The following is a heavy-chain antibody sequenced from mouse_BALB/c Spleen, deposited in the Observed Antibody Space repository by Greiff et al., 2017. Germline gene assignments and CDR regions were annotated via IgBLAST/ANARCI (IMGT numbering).Heavy chain of an antibody. CDR3: ARGYGNYVFDY. V-gene: IGHV14-3*02. CDR2: IDPANGNT. J-gene: IGHJ2*01. D-gene: IGHD2-1*01. Sequence: VQLKESGAELVKPGASVKLSCTASGFNIKDTYMHWVKQRPEQGLEWIGRIDPANGNTKYDPKFQGKATITADTSSNTAYLQLSSLTSEDTAVYYCARGYGNYVFDYWGQGTTLTVSS. CDR1: GFNIKDTY.